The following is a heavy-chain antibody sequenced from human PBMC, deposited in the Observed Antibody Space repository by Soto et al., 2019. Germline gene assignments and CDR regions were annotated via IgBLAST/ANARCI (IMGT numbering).Heavy chain of an antibody. V-gene: IGHV3-23*01. J-gene: IGHJ3*02. CDR2: ISSSGDSA. CDR1: GFIFSTYA. D-gene: IGHD4-17*01. Sequence: GSLRLSCAPSGFIFSTYAMNWVRQAQGKGLEWVSAISSSGDSAYYAESVRGRFTISRDNSINTLYLQMRSPRPEDTDEYYCAHPRGYGVFDAVDIWGQGTMVTVS. CDR3: AHPRGYGVFDAVDI.